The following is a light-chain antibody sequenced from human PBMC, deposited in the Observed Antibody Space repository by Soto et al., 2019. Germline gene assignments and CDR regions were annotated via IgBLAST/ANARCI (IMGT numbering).Light chain of an antibody. Sequence: QSALTQPASVFGSPGQSVTISCTGTSSDVGYYNYVSWYQQHPGKAPKLMIYDVSNRPSGVSNRFSGSKSGNTASLTISGLQAEHEADYYCSSYTNSITLEVFGGGTKLTVL. CDR1: SSDVGYYNY. CDR3: SSYTNSITLEV. CDR2: DVS. V-gene: IGLV2-14*01. J-gene: IGLJ2*01.